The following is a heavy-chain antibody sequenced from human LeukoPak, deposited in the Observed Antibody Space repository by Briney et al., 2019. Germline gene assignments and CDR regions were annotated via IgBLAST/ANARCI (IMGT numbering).Heavy chain of an antibody. Sequence: GGSLRLSCAASGFTFSSYGMSWVRQAPGKGLEWVSAISGSGGSTYYADSVKGRFTISRDNSKNTLYLQMNSLRAEDTAVYYCASSRTYYYYYMDVWGKGTTVTISS. V-gene: IGHV3-23*01. CDR2: ISGSGGST. CDR1: GFTFSSYG. CDR3: ASSRTYYYYYMDV. J-gene: IGHJ6*03.